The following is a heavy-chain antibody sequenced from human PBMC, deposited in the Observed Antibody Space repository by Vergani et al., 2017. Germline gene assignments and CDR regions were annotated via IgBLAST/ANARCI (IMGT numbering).Heavy chain of an antibody. CDR2: IYYSGST. CDR3: ARRTEGARGPHTHFDY. V-gene: IGHV4-59*08. CDR1: GGSISGYY. D-gene: IGHD1-1*01. J-gene: IGHJ4*02. Sequence: QVQLQESGPGLVKPSETLSLTCTVSGGSISGYYWSWIRQPPGKGLEWIAYIYYSGSTNYNPSLKSRVSMSVDTSKNQFSLKLSSVTAADTAVYYCARRTEGARGPHTHFDYWGQGTLVTVSS.